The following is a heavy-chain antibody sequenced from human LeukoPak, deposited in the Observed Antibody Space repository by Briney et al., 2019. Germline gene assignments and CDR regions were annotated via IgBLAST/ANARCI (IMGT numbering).Heavy chain of an antibody. Sequence: ASVKVSCKASGYTFTSYYMHWVRQAPGQGLEWMGIINPSGGSTSYTQKFQGRVTMTRDTSTSTVYMELSSLRSEDTAVYYCAVGSGSYYLFDYWGQGTLVTVSS. CDR2: INPSGGST. J-gene: IGHJ4*02. CDR3: AVGSGSYYLFDY. V-gene: IGHV1-46*01. D-gene: IGHD3-10*01. CDR1: GYTFTSYY.